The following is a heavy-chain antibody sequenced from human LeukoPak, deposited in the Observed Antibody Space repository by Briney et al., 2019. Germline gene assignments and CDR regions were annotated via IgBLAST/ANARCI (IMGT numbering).Heavy chain of an antibody. V-gene: IGHV5-51*01. CDR3: ARLPPIFGVVTPNWYFQH. J-gene: IGHJ1*01. CDR1: GYSFSTYW. D-gene: IGHD3-3*01. CDR2: IYPGDSHT. Sequence: GESLQISCKGSGYSFSTYWIGWVRQMPGKGLELMGIIYPGDSHTRYSPSFQGQVTISADKSISTAYLQWSSLKASDAAMYYCARLPPIFGVVTPNWYFQHWGQGTLVTVSS.